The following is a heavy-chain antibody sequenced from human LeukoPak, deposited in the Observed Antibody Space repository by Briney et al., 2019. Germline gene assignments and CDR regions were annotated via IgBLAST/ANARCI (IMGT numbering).Heavy chain of an antibody. CDR3: ARDRRGGTTMIMHY. CDR2: INPNSGGT. J-gene: IGHJ4*02. Sequence: ASVKVSFTASGYTFTGYYMHWVRQAPGQGLEWMGWINPNSGGTNYAQKFQGRVTMTRDTSISTAYMELSRLRSDDTAVYYCARDRRGGTTMIMHYWGQGTLVTVSS. V-gene: IGHV1-2*02. D-gene: IGHD1-1*01. CDR1: GYTFTGYY.